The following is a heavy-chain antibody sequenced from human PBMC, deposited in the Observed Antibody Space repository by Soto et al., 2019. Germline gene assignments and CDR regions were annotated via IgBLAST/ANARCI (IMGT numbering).Heavy chain of an antibody. V-gene: IGHV3-23*01. Sequence: PGGSLRLSCAASGFTFSSYAMIWVRQAPGKGLEWVSAISGSGGSTYYADSVKGRFTISRDNSKNTLYLQMNSLRAEDTAVYYCAKDETIFGAPFDYWGQGTLVTVSS. J-gene: IGHJ4*02. CDR2: ISGSGGST. CDR3: AKDETIFGAPFDY. CDR1: GFTFSSYA. D-gene: IGHD3-3*01.